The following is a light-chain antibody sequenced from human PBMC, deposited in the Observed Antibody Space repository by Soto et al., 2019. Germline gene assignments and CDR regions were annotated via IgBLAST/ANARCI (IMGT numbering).Light chain of an antibody. CDR2: TIS. J-gene: IGKJ5*01. Sequence: AVITQSPLSLRISLFQPASIPCRSCSCFVYGDGNTYLNWFQQRPGQSPRRLIYTISNRDSGVPDRFSGSGSGTDFTLKISRVEAEDVGVYYCMQGTHWPLTFGQGTRLEIK. CDR1: SCFVYGDGNTY. V-gene: IGKV2-30*01. CDR3: MQGTHWPLT.